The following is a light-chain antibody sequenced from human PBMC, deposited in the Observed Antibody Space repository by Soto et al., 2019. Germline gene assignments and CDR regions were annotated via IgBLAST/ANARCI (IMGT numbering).Light chain of an antibody. Sequence: QSALTQPASVSASPGQSITIPCTGTSSDVGSYNLVSWFQQHPGKVPKLLIYEGTKRPSGLSDRFSGSKSGNTASLTISGLQAEDEADYYCYSYEGANLYVFGTGTKATVL. CDR3: YSYEGANLYV. CDR2: EGT. J-gene: IGLJ1*01. V-gene: IGLV2-23*01. CDR1: SSDVGSYNL.